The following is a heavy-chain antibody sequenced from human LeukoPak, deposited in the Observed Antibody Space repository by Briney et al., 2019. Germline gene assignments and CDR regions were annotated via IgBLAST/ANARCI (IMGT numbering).Heavy chain of an antibody. J-gene: IGHJ4*02. CDR1: GFIFRNNW. Sequence: GGSLRLSCAAAGFIFRNNWMTWVRQAPGKGLEWVSNIKHDSSEKYSVDSVKGRFIISRDNAKMILYLQMNSLRAEDTALYFCARGRSMDFWGRGTLVTVSS. D-gene: IGHD2-2*01. V-gene: IGHV3-7*04. CDR2: IKHDSSEK. CDR3: ARGRSMDF.